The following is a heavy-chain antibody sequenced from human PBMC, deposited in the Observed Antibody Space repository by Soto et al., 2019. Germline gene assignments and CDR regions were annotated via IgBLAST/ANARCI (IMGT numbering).Heavy chain of an antibody. CDR1: GGTFSSYA. D-gene: IGHD2-8*02. CDR2: IIPIFGTA. CDR3: ARKNFQPPGYYYGMDV. Sequence: GASVKVSCKASGGTFSSYAISWVRQAPGQGLEWMGGIIPIFGTANYAQKFQGRVTITADESTSTAYMELSSLRSEDTAVYYCARKNFQPPGYYYGMDVWGQGTTVTVSS. J-gene: IGHJ6*02. V-gene: IGHV1-69*13.